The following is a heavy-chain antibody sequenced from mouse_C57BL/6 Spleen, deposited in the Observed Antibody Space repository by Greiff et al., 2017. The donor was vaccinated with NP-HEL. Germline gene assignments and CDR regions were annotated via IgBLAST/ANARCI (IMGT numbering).Heavy chain of an antibody. CDR1: GYTFTSYW. CDR3: ARREAYYSSSFAY. J-gene: IGHJ3*01. D-gene: IGHD2-5*01. Sequence: QVQLQQPGAELVMPGASVKLSCKASGYTFTSYWMHWVKQRPGQGLEWIGEIDPSDSYTNYNQKFKGKSTLTVDKSSSTAYMQLSSLTSEDSAVYYCARREAYYSSSFAYWGQGTLVTVSA. V-gene: IGHV1-69*01. CDR2: IDPSDSYT.